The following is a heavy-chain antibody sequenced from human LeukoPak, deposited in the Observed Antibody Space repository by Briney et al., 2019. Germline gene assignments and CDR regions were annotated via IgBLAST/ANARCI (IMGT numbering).Heavy chain of an antibody. Sequence: PGGSLRLSCAASGFASGFTFSDYAVSWVRQAPGKGPEWVASVNGRGATTYYADSVRGRFTISRDNSKNTVYLQMLSLGGDDTAVYFCAKAPATGEGYYFYYMDVWGKGTTVTVSS. J-gene: IGHJ6*03. V-gene: IGHV3-23*01. CDR3: AKAPATGEGYYFYYMDV. CDR1: GFTFSDYA. CDR2: VNGRGATT. D-gene: IGHD7-27*01.